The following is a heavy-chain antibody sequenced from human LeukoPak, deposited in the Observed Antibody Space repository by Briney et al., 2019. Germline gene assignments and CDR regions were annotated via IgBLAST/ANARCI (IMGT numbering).Heavy chain of an antibody. Sequence: GGSLRLSCAASGFTFSSYWMSWVRQAPGKGLEWVANIKQDGSEKYYVDSVKGRFTISRDNAKNSLYLQMNSLRSEDTAVYYCARAHSSGYYRTFDYWGQGTLVTVSS. CDR1: GFTFSSYW. CDR2: IKQDGSEK. CDR3: ARAHSSGYYRTFDY. V-gene: IGHV3-7*01. J-gene: IGHJ4*02. D-gene: IGHD3-22*01.